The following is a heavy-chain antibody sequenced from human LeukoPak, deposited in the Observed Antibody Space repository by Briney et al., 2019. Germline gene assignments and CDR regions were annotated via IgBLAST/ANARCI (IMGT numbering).Heavy chain of an antibody. CDR1: GFTFSSYA. V-gene: IGHV3-23*01. CDR3: AKLSAPYYDSSGYYTDY. J-gene: IGHJ4*02. D-gene: IGHD3-22*01. CDR2: ISGGGSNT. Sequence: GGSLRLSCAASGFTFSSYAMGWVRLAPGKGLEWVSVISGGGSNTYYADSGKGRFTISRDNSKNTLHLQMNSLKAEDTAIYYCAKLSAPYYDSSGYYTDYWGQGTLVTVSS.